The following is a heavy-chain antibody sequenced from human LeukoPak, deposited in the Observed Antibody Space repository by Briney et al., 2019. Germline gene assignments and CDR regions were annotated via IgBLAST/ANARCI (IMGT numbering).Heavy chain of an antibody. CDR2: IYHSGST. Sequence: SETLSLTCTVSGYSISSGYYWGWIRQPPGKGLEWSGSIYHSGSTYYNPSLKSRVTISVDTSKNQFSLKLSSVTAADTAVYYCARDGDGYGNSYWGQGTLVTVSS. J-gene: IGHJ4*02. CDR1: GYSISSGYY. CDR3: ARDGDGYGNSY. V-gene: IGHV4-38-2*02. D-gene: IGHD5-24*01.